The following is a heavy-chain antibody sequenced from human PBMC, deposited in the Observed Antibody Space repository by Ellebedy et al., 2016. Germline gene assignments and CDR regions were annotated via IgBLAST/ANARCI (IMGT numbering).Heavy chain of an antibody. V-gene: IGHV3-48*04. D-gene: IGHD5-18*01. CDR1: GFTFSSYG. Sequence: GESLKISXAASGFTFSSYGMNWVRQAPGKGLEWVAYIPDSGTTIYYADSVKGRFSISRDNAKNSLYLQMNSLTAEDTAVYYCAKDRYSYGSPDYWGQGTLVTVSS. CDR3: AKDRYSYGSPDY. CDR2: IPDSGTTI. J-gene: IGHJ4*02.